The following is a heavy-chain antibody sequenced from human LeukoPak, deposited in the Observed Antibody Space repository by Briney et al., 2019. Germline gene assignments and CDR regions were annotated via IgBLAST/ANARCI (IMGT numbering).Heavy chain of an antibody. Sequence: PGGSLRLSCAASGLTFRSYWMTGVRQAPGKGLEWVANIKEDGSGKYYVDSVKGRFTISRDNAKNSLYLQMNSLRAEDTAVYYCARDTGCSGGSCYSFYDYWGQGTLVTVSS. V-gene: IGHV3-7*01. CDR2: IKEDGSGK. CDR1: GLTFRSYW. D-gene: IGHD2-15*01. CDR3: ARDTGCSGGSCYSFYDY. J-gene: IGHJ4*02.